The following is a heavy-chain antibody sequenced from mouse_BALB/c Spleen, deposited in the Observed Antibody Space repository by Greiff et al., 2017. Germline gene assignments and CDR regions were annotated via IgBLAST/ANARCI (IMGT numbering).Heavy chain of an antibody. CDR3: ARPRYGDWYFDV. D-gene: IGHD1-2*01. CDR2: ISYSGST. CDR1: GYSITSDYA. Sequence: EVMLVESGPGLVKPSQSLSLTCTVTGYSITSDYAWNWIRQFPGNKLEWMGYISYSGSTSYNPSLKSRISITRDTSKNQFFLQLNSVTTEDTATYYCARPRYGDWYFDVWGAGTTVTVSS. V-gene: IGHV3-2*02. J-gene: IGHJ1*01.